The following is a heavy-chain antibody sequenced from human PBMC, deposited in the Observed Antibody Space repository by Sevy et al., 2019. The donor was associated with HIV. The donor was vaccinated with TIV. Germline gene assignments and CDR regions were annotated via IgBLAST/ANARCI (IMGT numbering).Heavy chain of an antibody. CDR3: AKDGSSPMRVVVALTYYYYGMDV. D-gene: IGHD2-15*01. CDR2: ISGSGGST. Sequence: GGSLRLSCAASGFTFSSYAMSWVRQAPGKGLEWVSAISGSGGSTYYADSVKGRFTISRDNSKNTLYLQMNSLRAEDTAVYYCAKDGSSPMRVVVALTYYYYGMDVSGQGTSVTVSS. J-gene: IGHJ6*02. V-gene: IGHV3-23*01. CDR1: GFTFSSYA.